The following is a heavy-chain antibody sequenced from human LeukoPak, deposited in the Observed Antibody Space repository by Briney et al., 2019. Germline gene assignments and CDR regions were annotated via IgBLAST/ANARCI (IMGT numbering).Heavy chain of an antibody. Sequence: GGSLRLSCAASGFTFSSYTMHWVRQAPGKGLEWVAVISYDGSNKYYADSVKGRFSVSRDNSKNTLYLRMNSLRAEDTAVYYCAISSGWYSGLDYWGQGTLVPVSS. CDR2: ISYDGSNK. CDR1: GFTFSSYT. CDR3: AISSGWYSGLDY. J-gene: IGHJ4*02. D-gene: IGHD6-19*01. V-gene: IGHV3-30-3*01.